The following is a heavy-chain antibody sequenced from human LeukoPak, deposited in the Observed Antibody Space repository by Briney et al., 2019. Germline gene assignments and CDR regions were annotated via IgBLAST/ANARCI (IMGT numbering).Heavy chain of an antibody. V-gene: IGHV4-39*02. CDR1: GGSIRSTIYY. J-gene: IGHJ4*02. D-gene: IGHD1-26*01. CDR3: ASHRGQWELPRYYFDY. Sequence: SETLSLTCPVSGGSIRSTIYYWGWLRQPPGKGLEWIGSISYSGSTYYNPSLKSRVTISVDTSKNHFSLKLNSVTAADTAVYFCASHRGQWELPRYYFDYWGQGTLVTVSS. CDR2: ISYSGST.